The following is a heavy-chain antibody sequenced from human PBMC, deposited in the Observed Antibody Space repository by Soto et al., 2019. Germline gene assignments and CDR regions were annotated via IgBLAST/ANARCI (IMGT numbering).Heavy chain of an antibody. D-gene: IGHD3-22*01. CDR3: ARDNLEDSSGYYHPGGY. CDR1: GYTFTSYG. CDR2: ISAYNGNT. Sequence: QVQLVQSGAEVKKPGSSVKVSCKASGYTFTSYGISWVRQAPGQGLEWMGWISAYNGNTNYAQKLQGRVTMTTDTSTSTAYMELRSLRSDDTAVYYCARDNLEDSSGYYHPGGYWGQGTLVTVSS. V-gene: IGHV1-18*01. J-gene: IGHJ4*02.